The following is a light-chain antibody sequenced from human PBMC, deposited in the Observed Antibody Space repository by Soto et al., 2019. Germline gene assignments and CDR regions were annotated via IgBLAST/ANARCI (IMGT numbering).Light chain of an antibody. Sequence: DIALTQSPGTLSLSPGDRAILSCRASQSVNSDSLAWYQQRPGQAPRLLIYGATSRATGIPDKFSGSGSGTDFTLTISRLEPEDFAVYYCQQYSSSVRTFGQGTKVEIK. J-gene: IGKJ1*01. CDR2: GAT. V-gene: IGKV3-20*01. CDR3: QQYSSSVRT. CDR1: QSVNSDS.